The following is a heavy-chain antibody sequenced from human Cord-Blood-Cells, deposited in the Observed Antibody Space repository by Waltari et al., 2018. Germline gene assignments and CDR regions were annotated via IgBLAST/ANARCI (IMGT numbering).Heavy chain of an antibody. D-gene: IGHD2-8*01. CDR2: INPNSGGT. V-gene: IGHV1-2*02. CDR1: GYTFPGYH. Sequence: VQLVQSGAEVKKTGASVKVACKDSGYTFPGYHMHWVRQAPGQGLEWMGWINPNSGGTNYAQKFQGRVTMTRDTSISTAYMELSRLRSDDTAVYYCARDTCTNGVCYLFADYWGQGTLVTVSS. CDR3: ARDTCTNGVCYLFADY. J-gene: IGHJ4*02.